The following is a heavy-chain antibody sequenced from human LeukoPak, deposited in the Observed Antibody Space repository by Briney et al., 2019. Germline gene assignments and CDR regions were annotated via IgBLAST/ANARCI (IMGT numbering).Heavy chain of an antibody. CDR1: GYTLTELS. Sequence: ASVKVTCNVSGYTLTELSMHWVRQAPGKGLEWMGGFDPEDGETIYAQKFQGRVTMTEDTSTDTAYMELSSLKSEDTAVYYCARARSPYSSSWYWFDPWGQGTLVTVSS. CDR2: FDPEDGET. V-gene: IGHV1-24*01. D-gene: IGHD6-13*01. CDR3: ARARSPYSSSWYWFDP. J-gene: IGHJ5*02.